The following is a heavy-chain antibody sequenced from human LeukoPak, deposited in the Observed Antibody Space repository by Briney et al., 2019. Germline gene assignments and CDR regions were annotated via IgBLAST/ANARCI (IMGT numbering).Heavy chain of an antibody. V-gene: IGHV3-21*01. CDR1: GFTFSTYN. Sequence: PGGSQRLSCAASGFTFSTYNMNWVRQAPGKGLEWVSSISSSSSYIYYADSVKGRFTISRDNAKNSLYLQMNSLRAEDTAVYYCAREFRTSTGEYGEDYWGQGTLVTVSS. CDR3: AREFRTSTGEYGEDY. D-gene: IGHD4-17*01. CDR2: ISSSSSYI. J-gene: IGHJ4*02.